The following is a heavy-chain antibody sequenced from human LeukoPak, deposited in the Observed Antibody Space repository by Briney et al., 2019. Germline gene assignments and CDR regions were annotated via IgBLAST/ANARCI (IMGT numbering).Heavy chain of an antibody. D-gene: IGHD3-3*01. CDR1: GASISSGDYY. Sequence: SEPLSLTCSVSGASISSGDYYWSWIRQHPGKGLEWFGYIHYSGSTYYNPSLKSRVTISVDTSKNQFSLKLSSVTAADTAVYYCAGGGVVIIYDYYYYGMDVWGQGTTVTVSS. CDR2: IHYSGST. J-gene: IGHJ6*02. CDR3: AGGGVVIIYDYYYYGMDV. V-gene: IGHV4-31*03.